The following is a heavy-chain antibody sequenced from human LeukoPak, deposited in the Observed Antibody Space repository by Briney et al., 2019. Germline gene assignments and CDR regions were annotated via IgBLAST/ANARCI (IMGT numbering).Heavy chain of an antibody. Sequence: GGSLRHSCAASGFTFSSYSMNWVRQAPGKGLEWVSSISSSSSYIYYADSVKGRFTISRDNAKNSLYLQMNSLRAEDTAVYYCAREPNSGSYLNWGQGTLVTVSS. CDR1: GFTFSSYS. CDR2: ISSSSSYI. CDR3: AREPNSGSYLN. D-gene: IGHD1-26*01. V-gene: IGHV3-21*01. J-gene: IGHJ4*02.